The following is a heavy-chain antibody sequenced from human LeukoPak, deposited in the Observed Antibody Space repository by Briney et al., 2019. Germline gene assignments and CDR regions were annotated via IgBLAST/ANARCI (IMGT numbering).Heavy chain of an antibody. V-gene: IGHV3-48*03. Sequence: PGGSLRLSCAASGFTFNTYEMNWVRQAPGKGLEWVSYISSTGSAIHYADSVKGRFTISRDNAQNSLFLQMNSLGAEDTAVYYCGRLWRGFGELIPWGQGTLVIVSS. CDR3: GRLWRGFGELIP. D-gene: IGHD3-10*01. CDR2: ISSTGSAI. CDR1: GFTFNTYE. J-gene: IGHJ5*02.